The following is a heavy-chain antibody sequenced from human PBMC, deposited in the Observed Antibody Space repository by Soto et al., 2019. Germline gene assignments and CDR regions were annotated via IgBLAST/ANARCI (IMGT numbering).Heavy chain of an antibody. CDR3: ASVETQRYYYGMDV. V-gene: IGHV1-69*13. D-gene: IGHD2-15*01. CDR2: IIPIFGTA. Sequence: ASVKVSCKASGGTFSSYAISWVRQAPGQGLEWMGGIIPIFGTADYAQKFQGRVTITADESTSTAYMELSSLRSEDTAVYHCASVETQRYYYGMDVWGQGTTVTVSS. CDR1: GGTFSSYA. J-gene: IGHJ6*02.